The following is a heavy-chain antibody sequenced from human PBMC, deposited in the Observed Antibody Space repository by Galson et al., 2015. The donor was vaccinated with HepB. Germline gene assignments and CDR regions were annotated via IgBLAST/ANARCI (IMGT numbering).Heavy chain of an antibody. Sequence: SLRLSCAASTFIFSTYSMNWVRQAPGKGLEWVSYIRSSSTTIYYADSVKGRFTISRDNAKHSLYLQMNSLRAEDTAVYYCARDLDGYCSGGSGYYYYYGMDVWGQGTTVTVSS. D-gene: IGHD2-15*01. V-gene: IGHV3-48*04. J-gene: IGHJ6*02. CDR3: ARDLDGYCSGGSGYYYYYGMDV. CDR2: IRSSSTTI. CDR1: TFIFSTYS.